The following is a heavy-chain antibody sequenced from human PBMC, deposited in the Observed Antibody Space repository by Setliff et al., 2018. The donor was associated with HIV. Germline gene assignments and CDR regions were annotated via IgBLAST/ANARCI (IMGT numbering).Heavy chain of an antibody. CDR1: GGTSSTHA. CDR2: IISILEIT. Sequence: SVKVSCKASGGTSSTHAMNWVRQAPGQGLEWMGQIISILEITDYAQKFQGRRTITADEPTNTIYMELSGLRSEETAVYYCAGPRGDEAFDIWGQGTMVTVS. V-gene: IGHV1-69*10. CDR3: AGPRGDEAFDI. D-gene: IGHD3-10*01. J-gene: IGHJ3*02.